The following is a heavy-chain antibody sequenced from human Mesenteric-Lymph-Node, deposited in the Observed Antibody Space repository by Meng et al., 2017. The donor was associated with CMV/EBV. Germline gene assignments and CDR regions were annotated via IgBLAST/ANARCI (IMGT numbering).Heavy chain of an antibody. CDR2: VSNDGSQK. D-gene: IGHD2-2*01. V-gene: IGHV3-30*19. CDR3: AGEYQLLNAPYFDY. Sequence: SLRLSCAASGFTFSSYGMHWVRQAPGKGLEWVAEVSNDGSQKDYADSVKGRFTISRDNSKNMLFLQLNSLRPEDTAVYYCAGEYQLLNAPYFDYWGQGTLVTVSS. J-gene: IGHJ4*02. CDR1: GFTFSSYG.